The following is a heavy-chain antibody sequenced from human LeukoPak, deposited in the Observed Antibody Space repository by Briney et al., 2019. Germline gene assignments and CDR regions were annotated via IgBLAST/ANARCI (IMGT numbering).Heavy chain of an antibody. D-gene: IGHD2-15*01. CDR1: GYSISSGYY. V-gene: IGHV4-38-2*02. CDR3: ARRMKLAAKGDAFDI. CDR2: IYHSGST. Sequence: SETLSLTCTVSGYSISSGYYWGWIRQPPGKGLEWIGSIYHSGSTYYNPSLKSRVTISVDTSRNQFSLKLNSVTAADTAVYYCARRMKLAAKGDAFDIWGQGTMVTVSS. J-gene: IGHJ3*02.